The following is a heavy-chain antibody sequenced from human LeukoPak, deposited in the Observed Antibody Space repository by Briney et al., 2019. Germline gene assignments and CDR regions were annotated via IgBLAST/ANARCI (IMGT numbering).Heavy chain of an antibody. Sequence: GGSLRLSCAASGFTFSSYGMHWVRQAPGKGLEWVAFIRHDGSNINYADSVKGRFTISRDNSRNTLDLQMNSLRAEDTAVYYCARLRGFDYWGQGTLVTVSS. D-gene: IGHD4-17*01. V-gene: IGHV3-30*02. CDR1: GFTFSSYG. CDR2: IRHDGSNI. J-gene: IGHJ4*02. CDR3: ARLRGFDY.